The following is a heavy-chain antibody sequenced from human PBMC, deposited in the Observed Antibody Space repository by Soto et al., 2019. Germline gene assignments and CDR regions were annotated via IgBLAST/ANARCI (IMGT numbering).Heavy chain of an antibody. CDR1: GFTFSSYG. Sequence: QVQLVESGGGVVQPGRSLRLSCAASGFTFSSYGMHWVRQAPGKGLEWVAVIWYDGSNKYYADSVKGRFTISRDNSKNTLYLQMNSLRAEDTAVYYCARSAVYYSSGYYPYWGQGTLVTVSS. V-gene: IGHV3-33*01. CDR3: ARSAVYYSSGYYPY. CDR2: IWYDGSNK. D-gene: IGHD3-22*01. J-gene: IGHJ4*02.